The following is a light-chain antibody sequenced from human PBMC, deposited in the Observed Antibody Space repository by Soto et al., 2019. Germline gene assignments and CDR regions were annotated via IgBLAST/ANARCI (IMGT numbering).Light chain of an antibody. CDR2: EGS. Sequence: QSALTQPAFVSGSPGQSITISCTATSTDVGSYNLVSWYQQHPGRAPRLMIFEGSKRPSGVSNRFSGSKSGNTASLTISGLQAEDEADYYCCSYAGSNTFVFGAGTKLTVL. CDR1: STDVGSYNL. CDR3: CSYAGSNTFV. J-gene: IGLJ1*01. V-gene: IGLV2-23*01.